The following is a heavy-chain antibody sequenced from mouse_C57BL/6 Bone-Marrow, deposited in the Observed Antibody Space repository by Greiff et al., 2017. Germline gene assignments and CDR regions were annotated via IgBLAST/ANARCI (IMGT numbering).Heavy chain of an antibody. D-gene: IGHD1-1*01. V-gene: IGHV1-39*01. CDR2: INPNYGTT. CDR1: GYSFTDYN. CDR3: ARTYYYGSSWYFDV. Sequence: EVQLQQSGPELVKPGASVKISCKASGYSFTDYNMNWVKQSNGKSLEWIGVINPNYGTTSYNQKFKGKATLTVDQSSSTAYMQLNRLTSEDSAVYYCARTYYYGSSWYFDVWGTGTTVTVSS. J-gene: IGHJ1*03.